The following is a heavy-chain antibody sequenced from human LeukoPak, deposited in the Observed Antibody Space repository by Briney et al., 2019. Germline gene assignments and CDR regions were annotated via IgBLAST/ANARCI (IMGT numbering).Heavy chain of an antibody. V-gene: IGHV6-1*01. CDR1: GDSVSSSSAA. CDR3: ARGNTVTGYYFDY. CDR2: TYYRSKWYN. D-gene: IGHD4-11*01. J-gene: IGHJ4*02. Sequence: SQTLSLTCAISGDSVSSSSAAWAWIRQSPSGGLEWLGRTYYRSKWYNDYALFVRSRITINPDTSKNQFSLQLSSVTPEDTAVYFCARGNTVTGYYFDYWGQGTLVTVSS.